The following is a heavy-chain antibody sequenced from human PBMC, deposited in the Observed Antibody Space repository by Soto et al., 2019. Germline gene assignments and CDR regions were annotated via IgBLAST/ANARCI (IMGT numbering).Heavy chain of an antibody. V-gene: IGHV4-31*03. D-gene: IGHD3-10*01. CDR3: ARATGRSFFDH. CDR1: GGSINSGGYF. CDR2: MYNSGTT. J-gene: IGHJ4*02. Sequence: QVQLQESGPGLVKPSQTLSLTCTVSGGSINSGGYFWTWVRQHPGKGLEWIGYMYNSGTTYYTASLKSRVNISGDTSKTLFSLRLSSVTAADTAVYYCARATGRSFFDHWGQGTLVTVSS.